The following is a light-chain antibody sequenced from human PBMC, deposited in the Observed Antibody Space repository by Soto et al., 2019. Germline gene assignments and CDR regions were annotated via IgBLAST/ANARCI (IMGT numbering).Light chain of an antibody. CDR1: QSISNN. CDR3: QQYNNWPPKHT. CDR2: DAS. Sequence: EIVMTQSPATLSVSPGERVTLSCRASQSISNNLAWYEHKPGRAPRVLIYDASTRDTGVPVRFSGSGSGTEFTLTISSLQSDDFAVYYCQQYNNWPPKHTFGQGTKLEIK. V-gene: IGKV3-15*01. J-gene: IGKJ2*01.